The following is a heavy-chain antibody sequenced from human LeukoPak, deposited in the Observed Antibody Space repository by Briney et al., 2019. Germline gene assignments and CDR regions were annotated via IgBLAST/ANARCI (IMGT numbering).Heavy chain of an antibody. CDR2: IRYDGSNK. CDR3: AKCNYYYYYMDV. V-gene: IGHV3-30*02. Sequence: GGSLRLSCAASGFTFSSYGMHWVRQAPGKALEWVAFIRYDGSNKYYADSVKGRFTISRDNSKNTLYLQMNSLRAEDTAVYYCAKCNYYYYYMDVWGKGTTVTISS. J-gene: IGHJ6*03. CDR1: GFTFSSYG.